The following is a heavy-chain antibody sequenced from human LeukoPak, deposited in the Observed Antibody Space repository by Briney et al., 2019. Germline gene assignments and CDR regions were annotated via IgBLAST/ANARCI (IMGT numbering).Heavy chain of an antibody. CDR2: ISWNSGGI. Sequence: GRSLRLSCAASGFTFDDYAMHWVRQAPGKGLEWVSGISWNSGGIGYADSVKGRFTISRDNAKNSLYLQMNSLRAEDTALYYCAKGMHYDSSGGVYFDYWGQGTLVTVSS. CDR3: AKGMHYDSSGGVYFDY. CDR1: GFTFDDYA. J-gene: IGHJ4*02. V-gene: IGHV3-9*01. D-gene: IGHD3-22*01.